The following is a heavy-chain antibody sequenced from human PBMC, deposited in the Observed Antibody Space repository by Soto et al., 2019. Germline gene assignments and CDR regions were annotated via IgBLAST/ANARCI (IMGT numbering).Heavy chain of an antibody. J-gene: IGHJ6*02. V-gene: IGHV4-31*03. Sequence: SETLSLTCTVSGGSISSGGYYWSWIRQHSGKGLEWIGYIYYSGSTYYNPSLKSRVTISVDTSKNQFSLKLSSVTAADTAVYYCARDLRFRGFYGMDVWGQGTTVTVSS. CDR2: IYYSGST. CDR1: GGSISSGGYY. CDR3: ARDLRFRGFYGMDV. D-gene: IGHD3-10*01.